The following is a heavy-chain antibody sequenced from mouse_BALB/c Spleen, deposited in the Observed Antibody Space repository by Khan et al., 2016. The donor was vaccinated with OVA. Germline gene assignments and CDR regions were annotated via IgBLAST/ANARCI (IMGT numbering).Heavy chain of an antibody. CDR3: ARGLSNAMDC. D-gene: IGHD2-3*01. J-gene: IGHJ4*01. V-gene: IGHV2-9*02. CDR1: GFSLTSYG. Sequence: VQLVESGPGLVAPSQSLSITCTVSGFSLTSYGVHWVRQPPGKGLEWLGVIWAGGSTNYNSALMSRLSLSKDNSNSQVFLKMNSQQTDDTAVYYCARGLSNAMDCWGQGTSVTGSS. CDR2: IWAGGST.